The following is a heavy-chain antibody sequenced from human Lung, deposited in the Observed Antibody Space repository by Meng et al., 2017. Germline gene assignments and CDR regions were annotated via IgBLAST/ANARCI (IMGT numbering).Heavy chain of an antibody. V-gene: IGHV1-2*06. Sequence: QGQLVKSGPEVKKPGASVKLSCKPSGYTFAAYWIHWLRQAPGQGLEWMGRIDPNNDHTQYAQNFQGRVTMTSDTSISTVYMELNGLRSDDTAVHYCARDEDISAAGKLFGDYWGQGTLVTVSS. J-gene: IGHJ4*02. CDR1: GYTFAAYW. CDR3: ARDEDISAAGKLFGDY. D-gene: IGHD6-13*01. CDR2: IDPNNDHT.